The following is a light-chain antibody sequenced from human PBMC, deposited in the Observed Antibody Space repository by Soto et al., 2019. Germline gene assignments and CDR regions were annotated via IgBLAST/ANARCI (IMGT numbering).Light chain of an antibody. CDR1: SSDVGGYNY. CDR3: SSYTSSSTYV. J-gene: IGLJ1*01. V-gene: IGLV2-14*03. CDR2: DVS. Sequence: QSALTQPASMSGSPGQSITISCTGTSSDVGGYNYVSWFQQHPGKAPKLIIYDVSNRPSGVSNRFSGSKSGYTASLTISGLQAEDEADYYCSSYTSSSTYVFGTGTKLTVL.